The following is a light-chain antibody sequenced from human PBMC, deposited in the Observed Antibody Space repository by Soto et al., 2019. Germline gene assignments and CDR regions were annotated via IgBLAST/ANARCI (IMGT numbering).Light chain of an antibody. J-gene: IGKJ5*01. V-gene: IGKV3-11*01. CDR3: QQRSNWPPIT. CDR1: QSVSSY. Sequence: EIVLTPSPATPSLSPGGKATPSCRASQSVSSYLAWYQQKPGQAPRLLIYDASNRATGIPARFSGSGSGTDFTLTISSLEPEDFAVYYCQQRSNWPPITVGQGTRLEIK. CDR2: DAS.